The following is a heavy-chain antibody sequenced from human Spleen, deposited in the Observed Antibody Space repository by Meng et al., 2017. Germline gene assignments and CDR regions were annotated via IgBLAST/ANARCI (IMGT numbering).Heavy chain of an antibody. CDR2: ISYDGSNK. Sequence: GESLKISCAASGFTFITYGIHWVRQAPGKGLEWVAVISYDGSNKYYADSVKGRFTISRDNSKNTLYLQMNSLRAEDTAVYYCAGLKWGDAFDIWGQGTMVTVSS. V-gene: IGHV3-30*06. D-gene: IGHD1-26*01. J-gene: IGHJ3*02. CDR1: GFTFITYG. CDR3: AGLKWGDAFDI.